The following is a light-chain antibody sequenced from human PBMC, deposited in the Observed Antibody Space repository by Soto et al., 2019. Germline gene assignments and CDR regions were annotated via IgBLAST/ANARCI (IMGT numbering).Light chain of an antibody. Sequence: EIVMTQSPAMLSVSPGERATLSCRASQNVNNRLAWYQQKAGQPPRLLIYGASTRATGIPARFSGSGSGTEFTLTISSLQSEDFAVYYCQHFDTCPLLFGQGTKVEIK. CDR2: GAS. J-gene: IGKJ1*01. CDR1: QNVNNR. V-gene: IGKV3-15*01. CDR3: QHFDTCPLL.